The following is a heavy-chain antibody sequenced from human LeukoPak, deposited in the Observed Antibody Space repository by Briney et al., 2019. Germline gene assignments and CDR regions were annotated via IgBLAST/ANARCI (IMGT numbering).Heavy chain of an antibody. J-gene: IGHJ4*02. D-gene: IGHD6-13*01. Sequence: PGGSLRLSCSALGLTLSDHYMDWVRQAPGKGLEWVGRIRNKANSYTTEYAASVKGRFTVSRDDSRNSVYLQMNSLKTEDTAVYYCATDPSSSWPQADYWGQGTLVTVS. CDR3: ATDPSSSWPQADY. CDR1: GLTLSDHY. V-gene: IGHV3-72*01. CDR2: IRNKANSYTT.